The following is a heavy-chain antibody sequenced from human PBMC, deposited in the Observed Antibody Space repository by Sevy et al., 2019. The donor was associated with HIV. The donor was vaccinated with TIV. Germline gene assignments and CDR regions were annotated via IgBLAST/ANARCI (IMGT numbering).Heavy chain of an antibody. Sequence: GGSLRLSCAASGFTFSSYAMHWVRQAPGKGLEWVAVISYDGRNKYYADSLKGRFTISRDNSKNTLYLQMNSLRAEDTAVYYCARDHQRQWLVRGYFDYWGQGTLVTVSS. CDR1: GFTFSSYA. CDR2: ISYDGRNK. J-gene: IGHJ4*02. V-gene: IGHV3-30*04. D-gene: IGHD6-19*01. CDR3: ARDHQRQWLVRGYFDY.